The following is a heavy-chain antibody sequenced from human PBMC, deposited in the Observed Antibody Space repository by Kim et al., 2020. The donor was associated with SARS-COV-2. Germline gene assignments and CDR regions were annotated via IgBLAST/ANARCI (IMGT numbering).Heavy chain of an antibody. V-gene: IGHV7-4-1*02. Sequence: ASVKVSCKASGYIFNTYGIFWMRRAPGQGLEWMGWINTATGDATYAQAFTGRFFFPLDTSFSTAYLQISSLTVDDTPVYYCARKFNHVVGGTHRYTCDYW. CDR1: GYIFNTYG. J-gene: IGHJ4*01. CDR3: ARKFNHVVGGTHRYTCDY. CDR2: INTATGDA. D-gene: IGHD3-16*02.